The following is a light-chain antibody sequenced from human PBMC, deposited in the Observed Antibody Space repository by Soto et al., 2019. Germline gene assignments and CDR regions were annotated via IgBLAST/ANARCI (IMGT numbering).Light chain of an antibody. CDR1: QSVLYSSNNKNY. J-gene: IGKJ2*01. CDR2: WAS. V-gene: IGKV4-1*01. Sequence: DIVMTQSPDSLAVSLGERATINCKSSQSVLYSSNNKNYLAWYQQKPGQPPKLLIYWASTRESGVPARFSDSGSGTDFTLTISSLQAEDVAVYYCQQYYSTPPYTFGQGTKLEIK. CDR3: QQYYSTPPYT.